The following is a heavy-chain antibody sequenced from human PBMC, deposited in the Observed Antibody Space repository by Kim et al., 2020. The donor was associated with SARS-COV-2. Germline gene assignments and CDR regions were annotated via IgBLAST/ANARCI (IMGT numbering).Heavy chain of an antibody. Sequence: SETLSLTCTVSGGSINSYYWSWIRQPPGKRLEWIGYIYYTGSTKYNPSLESRVTISLDTSENQFSLKLSSVAAADTAVYFCARHGYGRLDFHSWGQGILVTVSS. CDR1: GGSINSYY. CDR2: IYYTGST. D-gene: IGHD3-16*01. CDR3: ARHGYGRLDFHS. V-gene: IGHV4-59*13. J-gene: IGHJ5*02.